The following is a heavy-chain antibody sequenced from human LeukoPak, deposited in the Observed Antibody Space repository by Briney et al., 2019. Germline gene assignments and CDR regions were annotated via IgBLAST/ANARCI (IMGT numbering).Heavy chain of an antibody. Sequence: SETLSLTCIVSGGSMSSYYWSWIRQPAGKGLEWIGRMYTDGSTNYNPFLNSRVTMSVDTSKRHFSLRLNSVTAADTAVYYCATYDQKLAFDNWGQGTLVTVSS. CDR1: GGSMSSYY. CDR3: ATYDQKLAFDN. J-gene: IGHJ4*02. V-gene: IGHV4-4*07. D-gene: IGHD6-13*01. CDR2: MYTDGST.